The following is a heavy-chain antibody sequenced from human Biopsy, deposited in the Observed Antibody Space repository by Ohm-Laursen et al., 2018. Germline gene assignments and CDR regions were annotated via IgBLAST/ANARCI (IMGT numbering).Heavy chain of an antibody. CDR2: IILIFGIA. D-gene: IGHD6-6*01. V-gene: IGHV1-69*01. CDR3: ARAGVYSSSGPSKIYYYYYGMDV. Sequence: KASSKASAGTFRNDAISCGSEAPGEGLGWRGGIILIFGIANSTQKFQGRVTLTADESTSTAYMELSSLRSEDTAVYYCARAGVYSSSGPSKIYYYYYGMDVWGQGTTVTVSS. J-gene: IGHJ6*02. CDR1: AGTFRNDA.